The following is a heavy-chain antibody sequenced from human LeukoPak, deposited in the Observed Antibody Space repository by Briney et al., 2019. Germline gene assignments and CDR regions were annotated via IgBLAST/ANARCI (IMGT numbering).Heavy chain of an antibody. CDR1: GFTFSSYW. CDR2: IKQDGSEK. D-gene: IGHD3-9*01. V-gene: IGHV3-7*01. Sequence: GGSLRLSCAASGFTFSSYWMSWVRQAPGKGLEWVANIKQDGSEKYYVDSVKGRFTISRDNAKNSLYLQMNSLRAEDTAVYYCAKTYYDILTGYYTPIVKWGQGTLVTVSS. CDR3: AKTYYDILTGYYTPIVK. J-gene: IGHJ4*02.